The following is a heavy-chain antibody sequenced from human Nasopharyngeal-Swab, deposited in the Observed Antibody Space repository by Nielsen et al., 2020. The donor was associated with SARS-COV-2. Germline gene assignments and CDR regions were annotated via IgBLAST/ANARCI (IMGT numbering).Heavy chain of an antibody. CDR1: GFTFGDYA. CDR2: IRSEANGGTA. D-gene: IGHD2-2*01. CDR3: TGYSTIFY. Sequence: GGSLRLSCTTSGFTFGDYAMSWVRQAPGKGLEWVGFIRSEANGGTAEYAVSVEGRFSISRDDSKSIAYLQMNSLKTEDTDVYYCTGYSTIFYWGQGTLVTVSS. V-gene: IGHV3-49*04. J-gene: IGHJ4*02.